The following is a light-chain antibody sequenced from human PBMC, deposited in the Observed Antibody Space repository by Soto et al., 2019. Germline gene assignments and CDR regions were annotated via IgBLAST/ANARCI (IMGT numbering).Light chain of an antibody. V-gene: IGLV8-61*01. CDR2: STN. J-gene: IGLJ3*02. CDR1: SGSVSTSSY. Sequence: QAVVTQEPSFSVSPGGTVTLTCGLSSGSVSTSSYPTWYQQTPGQAPRTLIYSTNTRSSGVPDRFSGSILGNKAALNITGAQADDESDYYCVLYIGTWVFGGGTKVTVL. CDR3: VLYIGTWV.